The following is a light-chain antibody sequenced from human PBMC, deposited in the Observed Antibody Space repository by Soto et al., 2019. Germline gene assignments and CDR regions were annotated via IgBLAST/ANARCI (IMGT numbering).Light chain of an antibody. CDR2: ANN. J-gene: IGLJ2*01. CDR3: QSYDNSLGVV. CDR1: SSNFGAGFD. V-gene: IGLV1-40*01. Sequence: QSALTQPPSVSGAPGQRVTISCAGSSSNFGAGFDVHWYQQLPGTAPKLLIYANNNRPSGVPDRFSGSKSGTSASLAITGLPAEDEADYYCQSYDNSLGVVFGGGTQLTVL.